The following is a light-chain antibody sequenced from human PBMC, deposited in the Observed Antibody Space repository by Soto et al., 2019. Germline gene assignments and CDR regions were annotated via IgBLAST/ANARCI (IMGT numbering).Light chain of an antibody. V-gene: IGKV1-5*03. CDR1: HSLIKW. J-gene: IGKJ1*01. CDR3: HQYDSYPRT. CDR2: EAS. Sequence: DIQMTQSPTTLSASVGDRVTITCRASHSLIKWLAWYQQKPGKAPKLLIYEASTLQSGVPSRFSGSGSGTEFTLTISSLQPDDFATYYCHQYDSYPRTFGQGTKVDIK.